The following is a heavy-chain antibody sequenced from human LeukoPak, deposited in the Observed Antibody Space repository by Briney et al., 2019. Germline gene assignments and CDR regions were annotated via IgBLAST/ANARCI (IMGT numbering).Heavy chain of an antibody. Sequence: GGSLRLSCVASGLPIADFAMHWVRQAPGKGLEWVANIKQDGSEKYYVDSVKGRFTISRDNAKNSLYLQMNSLRAEDTAVYYCARWVTMDVWGQGTTVTVSS. D-gene: IGHD5-18*01. CDR2: IKQDGSEK. J-gene: IGHJ6*02. CDR1: GLPIADFA. CDR3: ARWVTMDV. V-gene: IGHV3-7*04.